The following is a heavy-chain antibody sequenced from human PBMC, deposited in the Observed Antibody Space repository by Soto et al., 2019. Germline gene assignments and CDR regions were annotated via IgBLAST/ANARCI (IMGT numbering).Heavy chain of an antibody. V-gene: IGHV4-34*01. CDR3: ASGIRGVGAAGAVAWFDP. Sequence: QAQLQQWGAGLLKPSETLSLTCAVSDGSFSGYYWSWIRQPPGKGLEWIWEINHVGNTNYNPSLKSRVTISVDPSKKQFSLNLSSVTAADTAVYYCASGIRGVGAAGAVAWFDPWGQGTLVTVSS. CDR1: DGSFSGYY. CDR2: INHVGNT. D-gene: IGHD6-13*01. J-gene: IGHJ5*02.